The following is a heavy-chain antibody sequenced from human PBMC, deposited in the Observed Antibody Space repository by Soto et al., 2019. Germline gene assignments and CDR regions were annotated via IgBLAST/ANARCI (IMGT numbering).Heavy chain of an antibody. CDR2: IWYDGSNK. Sequence: GSLRLSCAASGFTFSSYGMHWVRQAPGKGLEWVAVIWYDGSNKYYADSVKGRFTISRDNSKNTLYLQMNSLRAEDTAVYYCARAYCSGGSCLYYYYYYYMDVWGKGTTVTVSS. CDR1: GFTFSSYG. V-gene: IGHV3-33*01. J-gene: IGHJ6*03. CDR3: ARAYCSGGSCLYYYYYYYMDV. D-gene: IGHD2-15*01.